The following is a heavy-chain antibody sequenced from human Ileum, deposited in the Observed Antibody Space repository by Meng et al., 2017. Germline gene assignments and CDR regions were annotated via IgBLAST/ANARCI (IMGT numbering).Heavy chain of an antibody. V-gene: IGHV1-69*01. D-gene: IGHD2-21*02. Sequence: QVQPVQSGAEGNKPGSSVKVSCKVSGGTFNTYAISWVRQAPGQGLEWMGGIIPIFDTPNYAQKFQDRVTITADASTSTTYMELNGLMSEDTALYYCARGAVVATTYYFDSWGQGTLVTVSS. CDR3: ARGAVVATTYYFDS. CDR2: IIPIFDTP. J-gene: IGHJ4*02. CDR1: GGTFNTYA.